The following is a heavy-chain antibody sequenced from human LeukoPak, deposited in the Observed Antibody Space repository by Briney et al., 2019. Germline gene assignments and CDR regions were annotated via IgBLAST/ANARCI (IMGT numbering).Heavy chain of an antibody. V-gene: IGHV1-18*01. CDR3: ATVTYDTQGVGY. CDR1: GYTFTSYG. D-gene: IGHD3-22*01. Sequence: GASVKVSCKASGYTFTSYGISWVRQAPGQGLEWMGWISAYNGNTNYAQKFQGRVTMTEDTSTDTAYMELSSLRSEDTAVYYCATVTYDTQGVGYWGQGTLVTVSS. CDR2: ISAYNGNT. J-gene: IGHJ4*02.